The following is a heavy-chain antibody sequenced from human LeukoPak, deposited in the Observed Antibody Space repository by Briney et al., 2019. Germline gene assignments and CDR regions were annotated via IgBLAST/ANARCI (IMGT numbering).Heavy chain of an antibody. J-gene: IGHJ5*02. CDR3: ARDNDGDIFS. Sequence: SETLSLTCTVSGGSISSYYWSWIRQPPGKGLEWIGYIYYSGSTNYNPSLKSRVTISVDTSKNQFSLKLSSLTAADTAVYYCARDNDGDIFSWGQGTLVTVSS. CDR1: GGSISSYY. D-gene: IGHD1-1*01. V-gene: IGHV4-59*01. CDR2: IYYSGST.